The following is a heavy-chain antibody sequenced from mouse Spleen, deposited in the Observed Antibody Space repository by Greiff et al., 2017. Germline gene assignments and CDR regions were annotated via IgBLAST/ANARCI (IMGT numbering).Heavy chain of an antibody. J-gene: IGHJ4*01. CDR1: GFTFSDYY. CDR3: ARNLLTGKAMDY. D-gene: IGHD4-1*01. CDR2: ISNGGGST. V-gene: IGHV5-12*02. Sequence: EVMLVESGGGLVQPGGSLKLSCATSGFTFSDYYMYWVRQTPEKRLEWVAYISNGGGSTYYPDTVKGRFTISRDNAKNTLYLQMSRLKSEDTAMYYCARNLLTGKAMDYWGQGTSVTVSS.